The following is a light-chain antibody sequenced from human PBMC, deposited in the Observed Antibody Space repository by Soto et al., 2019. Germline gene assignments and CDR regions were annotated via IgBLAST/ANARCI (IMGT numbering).Light chain of an antibody. V-gene: IGKV3-20*01. Sequence: IVLTQSPGTLSCSRGEIAALSFRASERIYSAYLGWYQQKPGQAPRLLIYGTSSRATGIPDRFSDSGSGTDFTLTISRLEPEDFAVYYCQQYGNSPITFGQGTRLEIK. J-gene: IGKJ5*01. CDR1: ERIYSAY. CDR2: GTS. CDR3: QQYGNSPIT.